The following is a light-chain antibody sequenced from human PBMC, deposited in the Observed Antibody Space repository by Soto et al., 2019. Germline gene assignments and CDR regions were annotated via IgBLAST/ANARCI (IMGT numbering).Light chain of an antibody. CDR3: CSYAGSGTFV. CDR2: EDT. CDR1: SSDVGSYDL. Sequence: QYALPQPASVSGSPGQSITISCTGTSSDVGSYDLVSWYQQPPGKAPKLMIYEDTKRPSGISTRFSGSKSGNAASLTISGLQAEDEADYYCCSYAGSGTFVFGTGTKVTVL. V-gene: IGLV2-23*01. J-gene: IGLJ1*01.